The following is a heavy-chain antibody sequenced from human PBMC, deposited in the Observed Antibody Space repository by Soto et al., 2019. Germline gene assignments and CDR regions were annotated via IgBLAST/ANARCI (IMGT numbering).Heavy chain of an antibody. V-gene: IGHV4-31*03. J-gene: IGHJ5*02. CDR1: GGSISSGGYY. CDR2: IYYSGST. CDR3: VKGGSSKFDP. D-gene: IGHD1-26*01. Sequence: PSETLSLTCTVSGGSISSGGYYWTWIRQHPGKGLEWIGYIYYSGSTYYNPSLKSRVTISVDTSKNQFSLKLSSVTAADTAVYYCVKGGSSKFDPWGQGTLVTVSS.